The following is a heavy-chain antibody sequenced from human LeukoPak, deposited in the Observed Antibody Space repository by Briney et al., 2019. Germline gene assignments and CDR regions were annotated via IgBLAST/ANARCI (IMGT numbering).Heavy chain of an antibody. Sequence: SETLSLTCTVSGGSISSGGYYWSWIRQHPGKGLEWIGYIYYSGSTYYNPSLKSRFTISVDTSKNQFSLKLSSVTAADTAVYYCASLYYDFWSGYYRFDYWGQGTLVTVSS. CDR3: ASLYYDFWSGYYRFDY. D-gene: IGHD3-3*01. CDR2: IYYSGST. J-gene: IGHJ4*02. CDR1: GGSISSGGYY. V-gene: IGHV4-31*03.